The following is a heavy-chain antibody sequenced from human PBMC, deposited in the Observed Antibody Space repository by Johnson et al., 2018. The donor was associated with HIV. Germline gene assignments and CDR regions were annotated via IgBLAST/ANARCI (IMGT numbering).Heavy chain of an antibody. CDR3: ARDRRHFYDSSGYPDYDAFDI. V-gene: IGHV3-13*01. Sequence: VQLVESGGGVVRPGGSLRLSCAASGFTFDDYGMSWVRQATGKGLEWVSAIGTAGDTYYPGSGKGRFTISRDNAKKSLYLQMSSLRAEETALYFCARDRRHFYDSSGYPDYDAFDIWGQGTMVTVSS. J-gene: IGHJ3*02. D-gene: IGHD3-22*01. CDR2: IGTAGDT. CDR1: GFTFDDYG.